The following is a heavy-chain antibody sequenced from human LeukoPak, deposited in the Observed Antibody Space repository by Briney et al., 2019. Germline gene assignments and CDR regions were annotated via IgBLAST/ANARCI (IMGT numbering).Heavy chain of an antibody. CDR3: ARGEGWELLTYFDY. V-gene: IGHV3-9*01. D-gene: IGHD1-26*01. Sequence: PGGSLRLSCAASGFTFDDYAMHWVRQAPGKGLEWVSGISWNSGSIGYADSVKGRFTISRDNAKNSLYLQMNSLRAEDTAVYYCARGEGWELLTYFDYWGQGTLVTVSS. CDR1: GFTFDDYA. J-gene: IGHJ4*02. CDR2: ISWNSGSI.